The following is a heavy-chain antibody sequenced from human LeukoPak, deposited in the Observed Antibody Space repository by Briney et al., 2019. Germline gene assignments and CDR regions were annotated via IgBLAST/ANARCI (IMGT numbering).Heavy chain of an antibody. J-gene: IGHJ6*03. Sequence: ASLKVSCKASGGTFSSYAISWVLQAPGQRLEWMGGVIPIFGTATYAQKFQGRVTITTDESTSTAYMELSSLRSKDTAVYYCARDNYDMWLRRSYYYYYMDVWGKGTTVTVSS. CDR3: ARDNYDMWLRRSYYYYYMDV. CDR1: GGTFSSYA. V-gene: IGHV1-69*05. CDR2: VIPIFGTA. D-gene: IGHD5-12*01.